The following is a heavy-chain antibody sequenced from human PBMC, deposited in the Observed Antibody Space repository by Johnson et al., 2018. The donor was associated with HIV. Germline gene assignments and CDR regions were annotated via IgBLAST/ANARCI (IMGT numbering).Heavy chain of an antibody. Sequence: QVQLVESGGGVVRPGGSLRLSCAVSGFTFSDYYMSWIRQAPGKGLEWVSYISSSGSTIYYADSVKGRFTISRDNAKNSLYLQMNSLRAEDTAGYYCARDRYYDFWSGYRTFDIWGQGTMVTVSS. J-gene: IGHJ3*02. D-gene: IGHD3-3*01. CDR1: GFTFSDYY. CDR3: ARDRYYDFWSGYRTFDI. CDR2: ISSSGSTI. V-gene: IGHV3-11*01.